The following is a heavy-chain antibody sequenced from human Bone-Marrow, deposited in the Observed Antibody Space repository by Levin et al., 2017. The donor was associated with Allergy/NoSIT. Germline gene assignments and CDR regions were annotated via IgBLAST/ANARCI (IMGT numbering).Heavy chain of an antibody. CDR3: AKDRCTGGVCNFFDY. D-gene: IGHD2-8*02. V-gene: IGHV3-30*18. CDR1: GFTFSSYG. Sequence: PGGSLRLSCAASGFTFSSYGMHWVRQAPGKGLEWVAITSYDGGDQKFADSVRGRFTISRDNSKNTLYLQMNDLRPEDTAVYYCAKDRCTGGVCNFFDYWGQGTLVSVSS. CDR2: TSYDGGDQ. J-gene: IGHJ4*02.